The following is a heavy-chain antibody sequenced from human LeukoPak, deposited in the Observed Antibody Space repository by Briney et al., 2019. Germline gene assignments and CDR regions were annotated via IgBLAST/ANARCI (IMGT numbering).Heavy chain of an antibody. V-gene: IGHV4-59*12. J-gene: IGHJ4*02. CDR2: VYYSGST. D-gene: IGHD1-7*01. Sequence: SETLFLTCTVSGDFITAYYWSWIRQPPGKGLEWIGYVYYSGSTEYNPSLRSRVTISLEMSKHQFSLNLTSVTAADTAVYYCSRDPPAGTSPYWGQGTLVTVSS. CDR1: GDFITAYY. CDR3: SRDPPAGTSPY.